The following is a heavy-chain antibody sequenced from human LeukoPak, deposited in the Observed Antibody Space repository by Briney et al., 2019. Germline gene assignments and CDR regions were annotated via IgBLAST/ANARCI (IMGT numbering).Heavy chain of an antibody. CDR3: ARANFLYCSSTTCLFDY. J-gene: IGHJ4*02. V-gene: IGHV1-2*02. D-gene: IGHD2-2*01. Sequence: ASVKVSCKASGYTFTDYYMHWERQAPGQGFEWMGWINPNDGDTNYAQKFQGRVTMTRDTSISTSHMEVSRLRSDDTAVYYCARANFLYCSSTTCLFDYWGQGTLVTASS. CDR1: GYTFTDYY. CDR2: INPNDGDT.